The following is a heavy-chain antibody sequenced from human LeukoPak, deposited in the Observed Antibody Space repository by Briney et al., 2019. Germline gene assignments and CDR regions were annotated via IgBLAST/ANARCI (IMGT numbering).Heavy chain of an antibody. Sequence: PGGSLRLSCAVSGFTFSSYWMHWVRQAPGKGLVWVSRIDRDGSRINYADSVKGRFTISRDNAKNSLYLQINSLRAEDTAVYYCARSSYSSSSSVWGQGTMVTVSS. CDR3: ARSSYSSSSSV. V-gene: IGHV3-74*01. CDR1: GFTFSSYW. J-gene: IGHJ3*01. D-gene: IGHD6-6*01. CDR2: IDRDGSRI.